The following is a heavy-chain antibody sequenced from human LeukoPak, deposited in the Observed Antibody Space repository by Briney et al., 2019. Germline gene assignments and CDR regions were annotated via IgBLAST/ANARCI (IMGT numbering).Heavy chain of an antibody. CDR1: GLTFSSYG. Sequence: PGGSLRLSCAASGLTFSSYGMHWVRQAPGKGLEWVAFIRYDGSNKYYADSVKGRFTISRDNSKNTLYLQMNSLRAEDTAVYYCAKDLIAAAGTYYYYYYMDVWGKGTTVTVSS. J-gene: IGHJ6*03. CDR3: AKDLIAAAGTYYYYYYMDV. D-gene: IGHD6-13*01. V-gene: IGHV3-30*02. CDR2: IRYDGSNK.